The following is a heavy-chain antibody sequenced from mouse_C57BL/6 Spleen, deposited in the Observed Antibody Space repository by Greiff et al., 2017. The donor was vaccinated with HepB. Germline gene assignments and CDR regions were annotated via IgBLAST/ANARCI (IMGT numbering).Heavy chain of an antibody. CDR3: ARGGSYAMDY. CDR1: GYTFTSYW. J-gene: IGHJ4*01. Sequence: VQLQQSGAELAKPGASVKLSCKASGYTFTSYWMHWVKQRPGQGLEWIGYINPSSGYTKYNQKFKDKATLTEDKSSSTAYMQLSSLTYEDSAVYYCARGGSYAMDYWGQGTSVTVSS. V-gene: IGHV1-7*01. CDR2: INPSSGYT.